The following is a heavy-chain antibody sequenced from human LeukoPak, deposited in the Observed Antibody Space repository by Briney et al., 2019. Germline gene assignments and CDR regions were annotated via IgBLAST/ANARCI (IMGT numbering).Heavy chain of an antibody. J-gene: IGHJ3*02. Sequence: LRLSCAVSGFTFSDYYMNWVRQAPGKGLEWIGYIYHSGSTYYNPSLKSRVTISVDRSKNQFSLKLSSVTAADTAVYYCARDSGSGYYDAFDIWGQGTMVTVSS. CDR1: GFTFSDYY. V-gene: IGHV4-30-2*01. D-gene: IGHD3-3*01. CDR2: IYHSGST. CDR3: ARDSGSGYYDAFDI.